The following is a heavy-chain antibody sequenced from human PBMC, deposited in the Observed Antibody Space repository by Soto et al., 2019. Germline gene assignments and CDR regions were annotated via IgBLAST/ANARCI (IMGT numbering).Heavy chain of an antibody. CDR3: ARDLWGYCGTDCYPLDV. CDR1: GGSISSSNW. Sequence: SETLSLTCAVSGGSISSSNWWSWVRQPPGKGLEWIGEIYHSGSTVYNPSLKSRVTISVDTSKNQFYLKVNSVTAADTAVYYCARDLWGYCGTDCYPLDVWGQGTTVTVSS. D-gene: IGHD2-21*02. V-gene: IGHV4-4*02. J-gene: IGHJ6*02. CDR2: IYHSGST.